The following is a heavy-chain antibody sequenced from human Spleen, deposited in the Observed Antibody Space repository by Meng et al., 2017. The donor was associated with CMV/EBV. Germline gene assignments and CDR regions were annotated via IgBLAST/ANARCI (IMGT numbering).Heavy chain of an antibody. CDR2: IGANNDKI. CDR3: ARGGTGGFDP. J-gene: IGHJ5*02. V-gene: IGHV1-18*01. Sequence: SCGTSGYTFSKFGSTWVRQATGQGREWMGWIGANNDKIKYAQKFQGRVTMSADKSTSAAYMELTSLRYDDTAVYYCARGGTGGFDPWGQGTLVTVSS. CDR1: GYTFSKFG.